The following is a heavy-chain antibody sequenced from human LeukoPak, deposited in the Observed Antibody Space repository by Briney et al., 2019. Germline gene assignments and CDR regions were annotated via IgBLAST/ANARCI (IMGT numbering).Heavy chain of an antibody. Sequence: GESLKISCKGSGYSFTSYWIGWVRQMPGKGLEWMGIIYPGGSDTTYSPSFQGQVTISADKSISTAYLQWSSLKASDTAMYYCARHVKVVVAATLGNYYGMDVWGQGTTVTVSS. D-gene: IGHD2-15*01. CDR1: GYSFTSYW. J-gene: IGHJ6*02. CDR2: IYPGGSDT. CDR3: ARHVKVVVAATLGNYYGMDV. V-gene: IGHV5-51*01.